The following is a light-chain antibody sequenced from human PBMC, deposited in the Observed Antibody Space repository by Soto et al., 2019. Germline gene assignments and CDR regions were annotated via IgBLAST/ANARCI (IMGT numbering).Light chain of an antibody. CDR2: GAS. CDR1: QDITNQ. CDR3: QQYNSYPLT. J-gene: IGKJ4*01. V-gene: IGKV1-16*02. Sequence: DIQMTQSPSSLSASIGDRVTITCRASQDITNQLAWFQQKPGKAPKSLIFGASSLQSGVPSKFSGSGSGTDFTLIISSLQPEDFATYYCQQYNSYPLTFGGGTRVEIK.